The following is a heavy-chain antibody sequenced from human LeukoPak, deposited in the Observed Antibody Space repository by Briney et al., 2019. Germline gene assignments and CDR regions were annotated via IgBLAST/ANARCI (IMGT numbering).Heavy chain of an antibody. D-gene: IGHD6-13*01. CDR2: INSDGSST. J-gene: IGHJ6*04. Sequence: QPGGSLRLSCAASGFTFSSYWMHWVRQAPGKGLVWVSRINSDGSSTSYADSVKGRFTISRDNAKNTLYLRMNSLRAEDTAVYYCARDPLVVYYYYGMDVWGKGTTVTVSS. CDR3: ARDPLVVYYYYGMDV. V-gene: IGHV3-74*01. CDR1: GFTFSSYW.